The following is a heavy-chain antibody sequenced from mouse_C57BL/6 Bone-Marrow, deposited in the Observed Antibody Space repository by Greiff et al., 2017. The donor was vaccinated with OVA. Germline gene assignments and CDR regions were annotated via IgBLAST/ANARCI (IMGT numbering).Heavy chain of an antibody. D-gene: IGHD1-1*01. J-gene: IGHJ4*01. CDR2: IYPGSGNT. CDR3: AFITTVVAKDYYAMDY. Sequence: QVQLKESGPELVKPGASVKISCKASGYSFTSYYIHWVKQRPGQGLEWIGWIYPGSGNTKYNEKFKGKATLTADTSSSTAYMQLSSLTSEDSAVYYCAFITTVVAKDYYAMDYWGQGTSVTVSS. V-gene: IGHV1-66*01. CDR1: GYSFTSYY.